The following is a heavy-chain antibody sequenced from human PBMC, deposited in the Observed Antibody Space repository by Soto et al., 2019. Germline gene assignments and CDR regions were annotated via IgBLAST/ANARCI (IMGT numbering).Heavy chain of an antibody. Sequence: PSVKVSYKASVYTFTSYAMHWVRPAPGKKLEWMGWINAGNGNTKYSQKCQGRVTITRDTSASTAYMELSSLRSEDTAVYYCVRSEVGAPYYYYGMDVWGQGTTGTAP. J-gene: IGHJ6*02. CDR3: VRSEVGAPYYYYGMDV. CDR1: VYTFTSYA. V-gene: IGHV1-3*01. CDR2: INAGNGNT. D-gene: IGHD1-26*01.